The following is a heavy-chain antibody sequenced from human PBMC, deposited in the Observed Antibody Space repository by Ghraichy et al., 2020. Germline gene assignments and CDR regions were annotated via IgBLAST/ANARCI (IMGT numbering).Heavy chain of an antibody. CDR2: ISSSSSYI. V-gene: IGHV3-21*01. J-gene: IGHJ6*03. Sequence: GGSLRLSCAASGFTFSSYSMNWVRQAPGKGLEWVSCISSSSSYIYYADSVKGRFTISRDNAKNSLYLQMNSLRAEDTAVYYCARGSGGNHPDYYYYYYMDVWGKGTTVTVSS. D-gene: IGHD4-23*01. CDR3: ARGSGGNHPDYYYYYYMDV. CDR1: GFTFSSYS.